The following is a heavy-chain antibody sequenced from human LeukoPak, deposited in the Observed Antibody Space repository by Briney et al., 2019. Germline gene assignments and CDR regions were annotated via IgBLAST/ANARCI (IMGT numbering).Heavy chain of an antibody. CDR2: IFPFLSIA. CDR1: GGNFSSYT. V-gene: IGHV1-69*02. CDR3: ALGGYYAYLHY. Sequence: GASVKVSCKASGGNFSSYTITWVRQAPGQGLEWMGRIFPFLSIANYAQNFQGRVTITTDESTSTAYMELSSLRSEDTAVYYCALGGYYAYLHYWGQGTLVTVSS. D-gene: IGHD3-3*01. J-gene: IGHJ4*02.